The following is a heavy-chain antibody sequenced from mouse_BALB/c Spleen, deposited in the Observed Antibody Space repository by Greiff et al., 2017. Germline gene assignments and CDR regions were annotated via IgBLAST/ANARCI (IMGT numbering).Heavy chain of an antibody. J-gene: IGHJ2*01. CDR3: AKGGYGNYFDY. Sequence: EVQRVESGGGLVQPGGSRKLSCAASGFTFSSFGMHWVRQAPEKGLEWVAYISSGSSTIYYADTVKGRFTISRDNPKNTLFLQMTSLRSEDTAMYYCAKGGYGNYFDYWGQGTTLTVSS. CDR2: ISSGSSTI. D-gene: IGHD2-1*01. V-gene: IGHV5-17*02. CDR1: GFTFSSFG.